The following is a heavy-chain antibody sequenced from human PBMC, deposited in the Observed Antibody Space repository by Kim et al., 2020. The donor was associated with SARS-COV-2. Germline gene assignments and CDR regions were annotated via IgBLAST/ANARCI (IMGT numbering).Heavy chain of an antibody. CDR2: IIPIFGTA. J-gene: IGHJ4*02. CDR1: GGTFSSYA. CDR3: ARSVGATPYYFDY. D-gene: IGHD1-26*01. Sequence: SVKVSCKASGGTFSSYAISWVRQAPGQGLEWMGGIIPIFGTANYAQKFQGRVTITADESTSTAYMELSSLRSEDTAVYYCARSVGATPYYFDYWGQGTLVTVSS. V-gene: IGHV1-69*13.